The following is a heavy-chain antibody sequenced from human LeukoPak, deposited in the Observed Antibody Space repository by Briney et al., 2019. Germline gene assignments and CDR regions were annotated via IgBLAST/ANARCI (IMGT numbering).Heavy chain of an antibody. J-gene: IGHJ4*02. V-gene: IGHV3-23*01. Sequence: GGSLRLSCAASGFTFYTYAMSWVRQAPGKGLEWVSAISGRGDSTNYADSVKGRFTISRDNSKNTLYLQMNSLRAEDTAVYYCARGKYDSSGYPLLGFDYWGQGTLVTVSS. D-gene: IGHD3-22*01. CDR1: GFTFYTYA. CDR3: ARGKYDSSGYPLLGFDY. CDR2: ISGRGDST.